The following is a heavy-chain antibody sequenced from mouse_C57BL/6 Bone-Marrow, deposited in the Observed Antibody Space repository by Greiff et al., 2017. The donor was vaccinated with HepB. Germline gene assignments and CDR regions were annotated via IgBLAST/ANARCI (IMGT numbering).Heavy chain of an antibody. V-gene: IGHV5-9-1*02. CDR1: GFTFSSYA. J-gene: IGHJ2*01. D-gene: IGHD1-1*01. CDR3: TRASYGSSWGLDY. CDR2: ISSGGDYI. Sequence: EVKLMESGEGLVKPGGSLKLSCAASGFTFSSYAMSWVRQTPEKRLEWVAYISSGGDYIYYADTVKGRFTISRDNARNTLYLQMSSLKSEDTAMYYCTRASYGSSWGLDYWGQGTTLTVSS.